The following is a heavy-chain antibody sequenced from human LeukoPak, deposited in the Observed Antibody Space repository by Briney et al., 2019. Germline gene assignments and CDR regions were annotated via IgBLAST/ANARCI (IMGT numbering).Heavy chain of an antibody. D-gene: IGHD3-3*01. CDR2: IYYSGST. J-gene: IGHJ5*02. Sequence: SETLSLTCTVSGGSISSYYWSWIRQPPGKGLEWIGYIYYSGSTNYNPSLKSRVTISVDTSKNQFSLKLNSVTAADTAVYYCTREGALEWIRYDDWFDPWGQGTLVTVSS. V-gene: IGHV4-59*01. CDR3: TREGALEWIRYDDWFDP. CDR1: GGSISSYY.